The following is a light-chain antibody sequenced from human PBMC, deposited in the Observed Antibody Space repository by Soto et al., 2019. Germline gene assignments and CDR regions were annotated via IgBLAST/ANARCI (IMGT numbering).Light chain of an antibody. CDR2: DAS. J-gene: IGKJ3*01. CDR3: QQLDSYVFT. V-gene: IGKV1-9*01. CDR1: QGINSY. Sequence: IQLTQSPSSLSASVGDRVTITCRASQGINSYLAWYQQKPGKAPKVLIYDASTFQGGVPSRFSGSGSGTDFTLNIRSLQPEDFETYYCQQLDSYVFTFGPGTKVDIK.